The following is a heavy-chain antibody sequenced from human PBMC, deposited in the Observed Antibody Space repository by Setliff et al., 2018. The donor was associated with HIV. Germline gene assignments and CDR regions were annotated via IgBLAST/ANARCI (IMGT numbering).Heavy chain of an antibody. Sequence: SETLSLTCSVSGGSLQGYYWSWIRQPAGKGLQWSGRIYYVGWSKYNPPLEDRITMSVDTSNNPFSLQLTSVTAADTAVYYCARQGAGYYYDSSEYYTGNGFDMWGQGTMVTVSS. CDR2: IYYVGWS. CDR3: ARQGAGYYYDSSEYYTGNGFDM. CDR1: GGSLQGYY. J-gene: IGHJ3*02. V-gene: IGHV4-4*07. D-gene: IGHD3-22*01.